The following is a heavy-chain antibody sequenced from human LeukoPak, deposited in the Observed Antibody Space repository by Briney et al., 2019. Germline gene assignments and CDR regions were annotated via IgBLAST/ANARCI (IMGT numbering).Heavy chain of an antibody. CDR1: GYTFTSYD. CDR2: INPNSGGT. D-gene: IGHD5-18*01. CDR3: ARVHTAMAEDAFDI. J-gene: IGHJ3*02. Sequence: ASVKVSFKASGYTFTSYDINWVRQAPGQGLEWMGWINPNSGGTNYAQKFQGRVTMTRDTSISTAHMEVSRLRSDDTAVYYCARVHTAMAEDAFDIWGQGTMVTVSS. V-gene: IGHV1-2*02.